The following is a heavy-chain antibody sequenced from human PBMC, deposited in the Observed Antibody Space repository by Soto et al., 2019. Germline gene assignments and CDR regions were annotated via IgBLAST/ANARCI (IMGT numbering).Heavy chain of an antibody. V-gene: IGHV3-33*01. CDR1: GFTFSSYG. Sequence: QVQLEESGGGVVQPGRSLRLSCAASGFTFSSYGMHWVRQAPGKGLEWVAVIWYDGSNKYYADSVKGRFSISRDNSKNMXYLQMNSLRGEDTAVYYCARGWYCGGDCYEWYFDLWGRGTLVTVSS. J-gene: IGHJ2*01. CDR3: ARGWYCGGDCYEWYFDL. D-gene: IGHD2-21*02. CDR2: IWYDGSNK.